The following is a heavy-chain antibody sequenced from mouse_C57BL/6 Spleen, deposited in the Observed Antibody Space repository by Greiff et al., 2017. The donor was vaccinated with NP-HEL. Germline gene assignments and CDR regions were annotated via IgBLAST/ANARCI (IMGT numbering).Heavy chain of an antibody. CDR1: GYTFTDYN. Sequence: EVQLQESGPELVKPGASVKMSCKASGYTFTDYNMHWVKQSHGKSLEWIGYINPNNGGTSYNQKFKGKATLTVNKSSSTAYMELRSLTSEDSAVYYCARSPYYYGSKGYFDVWGTGTTVTVSS. D-gene: IGHD1-1*01. V-gene: IGHV1-22*01. CDR3: ARSPYYYGSKGYFDV. J-gene: IGHJ1*03. CDR2: INPNNGGT.